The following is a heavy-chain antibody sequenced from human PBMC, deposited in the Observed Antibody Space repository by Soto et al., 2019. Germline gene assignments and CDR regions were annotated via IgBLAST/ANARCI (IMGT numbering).Heavy chain of an antibody. D-gene: IGHD5-18*01. CDR3: TREGRYSYDNWFDP. CDR2: ISSDGSNT. CDR1: GFTFTNYW. V-gene: IGHV3-74*01. Sequence: EVQLVESGGGLVQPGGSLRLSCVASGFTFTNYWMHWVRQVPGKGLVWVSYISSDGSNTNYADSVKGRFTISRDNAKNTLYLQMNSLRAEDTALYYCTREGRYSYDNWFDPWGQGTLVTVSS. J-gene: IGHJ5*02.